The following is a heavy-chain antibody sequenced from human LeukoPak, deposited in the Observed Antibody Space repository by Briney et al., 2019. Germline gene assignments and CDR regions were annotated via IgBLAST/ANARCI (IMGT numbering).Heavy chain of an antibody. CDR2: ISYDGSNK. V-gene: IGHV3-30-3*01. Sequence: GGSLRLSCAASGFTFSSYAMHWVRQAPGKGLEWVAVISYDGSNKYYADSVKGRFTISRDNSKNSLYLQMNSLRAEDTAVYYCATGGSGYHRSWGQGTLVTVSS. J-gene: IGHJ1*01. CDR1: GFTFSSYA. D-gene: IGHD3-22*01. CDR3: ATGGSGYHRS.